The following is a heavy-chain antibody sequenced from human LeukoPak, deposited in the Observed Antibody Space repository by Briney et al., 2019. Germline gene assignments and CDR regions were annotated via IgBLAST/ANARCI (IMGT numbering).Heavy chain of an antibody. CDR2: ISGNGDTT. CDR1: GFTFSSYA. V-gene: IGHV3-23*01. Sequence: GGSLRLSCAASGFTFSSYAMGWVRQAPGKGLEWVSGISGNGDTTYYADSVRGWFTISRDDSKNTLYLQMNSLRAEDTAVYSCAKDRGITSSATDYWGQGTLVTVSS. J-gene: IGHJ4*02. D-gene: IGHD6-6*01. CDR3: AKDRGITSSATDY.